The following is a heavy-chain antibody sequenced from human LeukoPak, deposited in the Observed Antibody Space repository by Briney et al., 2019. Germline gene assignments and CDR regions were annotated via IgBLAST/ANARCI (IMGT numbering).Heavy chain of an antibody. CDR3: AKDRDSSGYIDY. Sequence: GGSLRLSCAASGFTFSSYGMHWVRQAPGKGLEWVAVISCDGSNKYYADSVKGRFTISRDNSKNTLYLQMHSLRAEDTAVYYCAKDRDSSGYIDYWGRGTLVTVSS. J-gene: IGHJ4*02. D-gene: IGHD3-22*01. CDR1: GFTFSSYG. V-gene: IGHV3-30*18. CDR2: ISCDGSNK.